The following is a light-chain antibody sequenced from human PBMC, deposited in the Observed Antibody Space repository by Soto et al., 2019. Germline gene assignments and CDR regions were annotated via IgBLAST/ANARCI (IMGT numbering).Light chain of an antibody. V-gene: IGKV3-15*01. Sequence: EIVLTQSAGTLSLSPGERATLSCRASQSVSSNLAWYQHKHGQAPRLLXYAASTRATGIPARFSGSGSGTELTLTISSLQSEDFAVYYCQQYDNWPPITFGQGTRLEIK. J-gene: IGKJ5*01. CDR1: QSVSSN. CDR3: QQYDNWPPIT. CDR2: AAS.